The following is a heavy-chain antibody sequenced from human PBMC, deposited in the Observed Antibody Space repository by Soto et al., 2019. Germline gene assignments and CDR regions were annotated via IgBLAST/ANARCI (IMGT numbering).Heavy chain of an antibody. Sequence: QVQLVQSGPEVKEPGASVKISCKTSGYTFANYAVTWVRQAPGQGLEWVGCNTDYAQNFQGTVTLTRDTSTSTAYLELRSLRSDDTAVYYCPRGGPHIYFGSFNYYFDYWGQGTLVTVSS. V-gene: IGHV1-18*01. D-gene: IGHD3-9*01. J-gene: IGHJ4*02. CDR3: PRGGPHIYFGSFNYYFDY. CDR1: GYTFANYA. CDR2: NT.